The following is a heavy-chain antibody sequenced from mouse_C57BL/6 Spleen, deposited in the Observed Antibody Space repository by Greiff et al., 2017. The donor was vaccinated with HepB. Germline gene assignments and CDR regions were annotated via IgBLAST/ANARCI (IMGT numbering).Heavy chain of an antibody. V-gene: IGHV1-81*01. Sequence: QVQLQHSGAELARPGASVKLSCKASGYTFTSYGISWVKQRTGQGLEWIGEIYPRSGNTYYNEKFKGKATLTADKSSSTAYMELRSLTSEDSAVYFCARFGGYYPYAMDYWGQGTSVTVSS. J-gene: IGHJ4*01. CDR3: ARFGGYYPYAMDY. D-gene: IGHD2-3*01. CDR1: GYTFTSYG. CDR2: IYPRSGNT.